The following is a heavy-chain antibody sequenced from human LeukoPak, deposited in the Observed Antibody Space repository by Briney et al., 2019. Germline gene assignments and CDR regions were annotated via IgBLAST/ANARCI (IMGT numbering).Heavy chain of an antibody. J-gene: IGHJ4*02. V-gene: IGHV3-74*01. CDR2: INTDKSTT. Sequence: GGSLRLSCAASGFTFSSYWMHWVRQVPGKGLVWVSRINTDKSTTSYADSVKGRFTISRDNVKNTLYLQMNSLRAEDTAVYYCARVAVGEYYFDYWGQGTLVTVSS. CDR1: GFTFSSYW. CDR3: ARVAVGEYYFDY. D-gene: IGHD6-19*01.